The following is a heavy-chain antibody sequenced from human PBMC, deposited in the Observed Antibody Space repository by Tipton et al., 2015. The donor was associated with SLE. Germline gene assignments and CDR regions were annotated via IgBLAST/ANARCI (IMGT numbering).Heavy chain of an antibody. CDR3: VGEYYDSSGYPAPLPR. J-gene: IGHJ1*01. CDR2: ISWNSDNI. Sequence: SLRLSCAASGFSFNDYGIHWVRQTPGKGLEWVSGISWNSDNIGYADSVRGRFTISRDNAKNTLDLQMNGLRVEDTAVYYCVGEYYDSSGYPAPLPRWGQGTLVTVSS. D-gene: IGHD3-22*01. CDR1: GFSFNDYG. V-gene: IGHV3-9*01.